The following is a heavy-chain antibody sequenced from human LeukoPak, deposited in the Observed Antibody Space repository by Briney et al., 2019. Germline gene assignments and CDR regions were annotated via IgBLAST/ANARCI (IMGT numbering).Heavy chain of an antibody. J-gene: IGHJ4*02. D-gene: IGHD2-2*02. CDR2: IKQDGSEK. Sequence: GGSLRLSCAASGFTFSSYWMSWVRQAPGKGLEWVANIKQDGSEKYYVDSVKGRFTISRDNAKNSLYLQMNSLRAEDTAVYYCARVFPYCSSTSCYIVKDKYYFDCWGQGTLVTVSS. CDR3: ARVFPYCSSTSCYIVKDKYYFDC. CDR1: GFTFSSYW. V-gene: IGHV3-7*01.